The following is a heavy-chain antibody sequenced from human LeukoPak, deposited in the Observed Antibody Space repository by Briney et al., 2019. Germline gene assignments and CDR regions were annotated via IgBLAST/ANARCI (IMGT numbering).Heavy chain of an antibody. CDR2: IKQDGSEK. CDR1: GFIFSSYW. Sequence: PGGSLRLSCAASGFIFSSYWMSWVRQAPGKGLEWVANIKQDGSEKYYVDSVKGRFTISRDNAKNSLYLQMNSLRAEDTAVYYCARDGSGYGPYYYYYMDVWGKGTTVTVSS. V-gene: IGHV3-7*01. CDR3: ARDGSGYGPYYYYYMDV. J-gene: IGHJ6*03. D-gene: IGHD5-12*01.